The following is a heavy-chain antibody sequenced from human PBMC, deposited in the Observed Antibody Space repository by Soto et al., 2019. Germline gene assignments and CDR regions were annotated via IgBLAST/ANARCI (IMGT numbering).Heavy chain of an antibody. CDR2: IYYSGST. Sequence: QVQLQESGPGLVKPSQTLSLTCTVSGGSISSGGYYWSWIRQHPGKGLEWIWYIYYSGSTYYNPYLQRRVTISGDTSKNQFSLKLSSVTAAETGGYYCARDQEGLMGRGMDVWGQGTTVTVSS. D-gene: IGHD3-16*01. J-gene: IGHJ6*02. CDR1: GGSISSGGYY. CDR3: ARDQEGLMGRGMDV. V-gene: IGHV4-31*03.